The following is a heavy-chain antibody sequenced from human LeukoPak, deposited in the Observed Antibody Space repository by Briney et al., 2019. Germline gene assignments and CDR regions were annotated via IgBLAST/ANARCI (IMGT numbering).Heavy chain of an antibody. D-gene: IGHD6-13*01. V-gene: IGHV3-21*01. CDR1: GFTFSSYS. J-gene: IGHJ3*02. CDR2: ISSSSSYI. Sequence: PGGSLRLSCAASGFTFSSYSMNWVRQAPGKGLEWVSSISSSSSYIYYADSVKGRFTISRDNAKNSLYLQMNSLRAEDTAVYYCARRCEGIAACRGAFDIWGQGTMVTVSS. CDR3: ARRCEGIAACRGAFDI.